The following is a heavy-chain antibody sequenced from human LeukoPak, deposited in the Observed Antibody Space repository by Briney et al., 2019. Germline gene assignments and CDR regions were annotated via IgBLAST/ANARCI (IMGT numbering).Heavy chain of an antibody. D-gene: IGHD3-22*01. CDR1: GFTVDSNY. J-gene: IGHJ4*02. CDR2: IYSGGST. V-gene: IGHV3-53*01. Sequence: GGSLRLSCAASGFTVDSNYMSWVRQAPGKGLEWVSVIYSGGSTYYADSVKGRFTISRDNSKNTLCLRMNTLRAEDTAVYYCARGPFDGGYLEYWGQGTLVTVSS. CDR3: ARGPFDGGYLEY.